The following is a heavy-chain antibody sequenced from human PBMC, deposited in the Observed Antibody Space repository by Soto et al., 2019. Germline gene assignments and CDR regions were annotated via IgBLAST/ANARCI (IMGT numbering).Heavy chain of an antibody. V-gene: IGHV1-18*01. CDR2: ISPDNGNT. CDR3: ARDTGSNRYND. Sequence: GPEVKRPGASVKVSCKTSGYTFSTSGISWVRQAPGQGLEWVGWISPDNGNTKSAQRLQGRATLTTGTSASTAYMELRSLTSDDTAMYYCARDTGSNRYNDWGQGTLVTVSS. CDR1: GYTFSTSG. J-gene: IGHJ1*01. D-gene: IGHD1-20*01.